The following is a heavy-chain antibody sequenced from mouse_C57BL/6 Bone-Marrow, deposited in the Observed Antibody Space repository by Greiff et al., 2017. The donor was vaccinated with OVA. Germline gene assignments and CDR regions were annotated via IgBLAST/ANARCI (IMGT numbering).Heavy chain of an antibody. CDR2: IDPSDSYT. J-gene: IGHJ2*01. V-gene: IGHV1-59*01. CDR1: GYTFTSYW. D-gene: IGHD3-2*02. CDR3: ARGRQLRLRY. Sequence: QVQLQQPGAELVRPGTSVKLSCKASGYTFTSYWMHWVKQRPGQGLEWIGVIDPSDSYTNYNQKFKGKAKLTVDTSSSTAYMQLSSLTSEDAAVYYCARGRQLRLRYWGQGTTLTVSS.